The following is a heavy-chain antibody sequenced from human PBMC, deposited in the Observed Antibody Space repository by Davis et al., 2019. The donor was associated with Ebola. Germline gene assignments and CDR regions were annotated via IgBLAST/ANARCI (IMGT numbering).Heavy chain of an antibody. J-gene: IGHJ3*01. CDR1: GFIFSSYV. Sequence: GESLKIPCAASGFIFSSYVMSWVRQAPGKGLEWVSTLGISADTYYADSVKGRFTISRDNSKNTLYLQMNSLRVEDTAIYYCAKDTSNVWFDVWGQGTMVTVSS. D-gene: IGHD6-19*01. V-gene: IGHV3-23*01. CDR2: LGISADT. CDR3: AKDTSNVWFDV.